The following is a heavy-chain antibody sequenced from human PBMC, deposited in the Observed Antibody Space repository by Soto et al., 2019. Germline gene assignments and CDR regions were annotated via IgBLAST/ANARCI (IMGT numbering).Heavy chain of an antibody. Sequence: QVQLVESGGGVVQPGRSLRLSCEASGFTFSSYGMHWVRQAPGKGLEWVAVIWYDGSNKYYADSVKGRFTISRDNSKNTLYLQMNSLRAEDTAVYYCARSFDFWSGYYTGDYYYYGMDVWGQGTTVTVSS. CDR2: IWYDGSNK. J-gene: IGHJ6*02. D-gene: IGHD3-3*01. CDR1: GFTFSSYG. CDR3: ARSFDFWSGYYTGDYYYYGMDV. V-gene: IGHV3-33*01.